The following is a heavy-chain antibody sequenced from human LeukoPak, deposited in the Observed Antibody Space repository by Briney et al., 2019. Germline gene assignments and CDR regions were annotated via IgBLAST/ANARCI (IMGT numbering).Heavy chain of an antibody. Sequence: GRSLRLSCAASGFTFSSYAMHWVRQAPGKGLEWVAVMSYDGGTKYYAESVKGRFTIPRDNSKNTLYLQINSLRAEDTAVYYCAKVPRQNGWFPLSDYWGQGALVTVSS. CDR3: AKVPRQNGWFPLSDY. J-gene: IGHJ4*02. V-gene: IGHV3-30*18. D-gene: IGHD6-19*01. CDR2: MSYDGGTK. CDR1: GFTFSSYA.